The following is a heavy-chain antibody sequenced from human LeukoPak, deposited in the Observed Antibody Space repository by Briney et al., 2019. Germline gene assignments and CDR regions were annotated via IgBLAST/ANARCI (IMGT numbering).Heavy chain of an antibody. CDR3: ARELRPDPYSASWYNY. J-gene: IGHJ4*02. Sequence: QPGGSLRLSRAASGFTFSSYWMSWVRQAPGKGLEWVANIKQDGSEKYYVDSVKGRFTISRDNAKNSLYLQMNSLRAEDTAVYYCARELRPDPYSASWYNYWGQGILVTVSS. V-gene: IGHV3-7*01. CDR1: GFTFSSYW. D-gene: IGHD6-13*01. CDR2: IKQDGSEK.